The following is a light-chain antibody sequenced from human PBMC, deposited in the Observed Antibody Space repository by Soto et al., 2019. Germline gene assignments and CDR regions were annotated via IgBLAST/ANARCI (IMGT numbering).Light chain of an antibody. V-gene: IGKV3-11*01. Sequence: EIVVTQSPDTLSVSPGERAALSCRTSQSVSSNLAWYQQKPGQVPRLLIYDASNRATGIPARFSGSGSETDFTLTISSLEPEDFALYYCQQRSNWPRTFGQGTKVDIK. CDR2: DAS. J-gene: IGKJ1*01. CDR3: QQRSNWPRT. CDR1: QSVSSN.